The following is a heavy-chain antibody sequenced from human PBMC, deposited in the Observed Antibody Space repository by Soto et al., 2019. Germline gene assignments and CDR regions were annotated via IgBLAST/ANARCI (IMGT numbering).Heavy chain of an antibody. V-gene: IGHV4-39*01. CDR2: IYYSGST. Sequence: SETLSLTCTVSGGSISSSSYYWGWIRQPPGKGLEWIGSIYYSGSTYYNPSLKSRVTISVDTSKNQFSLKLSSVTAADTAVYYWARHWEWLRGTFFDDWGQGTLGTVSS. CDR1: GGSISSSSYY. D-gene: IGHD5-12*01. J-gene: IGHJ4*02. CDR3: ARHWEWLRGTFFDD.